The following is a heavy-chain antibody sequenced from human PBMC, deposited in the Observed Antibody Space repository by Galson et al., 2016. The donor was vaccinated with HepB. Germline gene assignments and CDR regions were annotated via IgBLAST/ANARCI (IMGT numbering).Heavy chain of an antibody. J-gene: IGHJ3*02. CDR3: AREGPLGSANEGAFDI. CDR2: IYSGDKT. D-gene: IGHD4/OR15-4a*01. V-gene: IGHV3-53*01. CDR1: GLVLSDNL. Sequence: SLRLSCAASGLVLSDNLISWVRQAPGKGLEWISIIYSGDKTSYGDSVKGRFTMSRDSSKNTVYLDMTNLQAEDTAMYYCAREGPLGSANEGAFDIWGQGTMVTVSS.